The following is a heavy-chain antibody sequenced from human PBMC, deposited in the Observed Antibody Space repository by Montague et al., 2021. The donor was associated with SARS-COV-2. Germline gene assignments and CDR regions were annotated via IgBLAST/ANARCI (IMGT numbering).Heavy chain of an antibody. J-gene: IGHJ3*02. Sequence: SETLSLTCTVSGVVELRRKSNEHTSQLQSHLELVCRLHFSRRTNYNPSLKSRVTISVDTSKNQFSLKLSSVTAADTAVYYCARGSGWMCNAFDIWGKGTRVTVP. CDR1: GVVELRRK. CDR2: LHFSRRT. D-gene: IGHD6-19*01. CDR3: ARGSGWMCNAFDI. V-gene: IGHV4-59*02.